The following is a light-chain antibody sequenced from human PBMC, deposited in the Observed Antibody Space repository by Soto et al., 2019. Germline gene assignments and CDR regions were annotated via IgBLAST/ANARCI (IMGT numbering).Light chain of an antibody. V-gene: IGLV2-23*02. CDR1: SSDVARYNF. CDR2: EVT. J-gene: IGLJ1*01. CDR3: CSDAGSGVYV. Sequence: QSALTQPAPRSGSSGQSITISCTGTSSDVARYNFVSWYQQHPGKVPKVMIYEVTKRPSGVSNRFSGSKSGNTAFLTISGLQAEDEADYYCCSDAGSGVYVFGTGTKVTVL.